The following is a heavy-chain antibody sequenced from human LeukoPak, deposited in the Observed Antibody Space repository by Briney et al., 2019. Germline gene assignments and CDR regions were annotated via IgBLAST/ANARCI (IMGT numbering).Heavy chain of an antibody. V-gene: IGHV3-30*09. CDR1: GFTFDDYA. CDR3: ARVRRRIASDAFDI. CDR2: ISYDGSNK. J-gene: IGHJ3*02. D-gene: IGHD6-13*01. Sequence: PGGSLRLSCAASGFTFDDYAMHWVRQAPGKGLEWVAVISYDGSNKYYADSVKGRFAISRDNSKNTLYLQMNSLRAEDTAVYYCARVRRRIASDAFDIWGQGTMVTVSS.